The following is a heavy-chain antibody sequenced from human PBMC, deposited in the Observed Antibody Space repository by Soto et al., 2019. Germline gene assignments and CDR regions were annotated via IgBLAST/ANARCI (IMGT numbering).Heavy chain of an antibody. Sequence: QVQLQESGPGLVKPSQTLSLTCNVSGGSISSGGYYCNWIRQLPGKGLEWIGYIYYSGNTHYNPSLQSRGTMAVDPSKNQFSLKLASVTAADTAVYYCARTLGYYVALLSYWGQGTLVTVSS. CDR3: ARTLGYYVALLSY. CDR2: IYYSGNT. D-gene: IGHD3-10*02. J-gene: IGHJ4*02. V-gene: IGHV4-31*03. CDR1: GGSISSGGYY.